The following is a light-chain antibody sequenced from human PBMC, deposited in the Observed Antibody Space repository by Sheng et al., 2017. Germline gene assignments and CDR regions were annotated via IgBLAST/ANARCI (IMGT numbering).Light chain of an antibody. CDR1: SGSIAANY. Sequence: NFVLTQPHSVSESPGKTVSISCTASSGSIAANYVQWYQQRPGSAPTTVIYEDDQRPSGVPDRFSGSIDSSSNSASLTISGLQPEDEADYYCQSHDSTSNHWVFGGGTEVTVL. V-gene: IGLV6-57*02. CDR2: EDD. J-gene: IGLJ3*02. CDR3: QSHDSTSNHWV.